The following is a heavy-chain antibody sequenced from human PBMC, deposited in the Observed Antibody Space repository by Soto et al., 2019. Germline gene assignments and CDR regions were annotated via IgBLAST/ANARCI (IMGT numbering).Heavy chain of an antibody. V-gene: IGHV4-34*01. CDR3: ARGPPIYYGSGSYYNANYYYYGMDV. CDR2: INHSGST. Sequence: PSETLSLTCAVYGGSFSGYYWSWIRQPPGKGLEWIGEINHSGSTNYNPSLKSRVTISVDTSKNQFSLKLSSVTAADTAVYYCARGPPIYYGSGSYYNANYYYYGMDVWGQGTTVTVPS. CDR1: GGSFSGYY. D-gene: IGHD3-10*01. J-gene: IGHJ6*02.